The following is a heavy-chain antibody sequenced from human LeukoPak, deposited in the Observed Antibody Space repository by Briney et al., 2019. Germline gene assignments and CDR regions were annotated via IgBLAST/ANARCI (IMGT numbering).Heavy chain of an antibody. V-gene: IGHV3-33*01. CDR1: GFTFSSYG. CDR2: IWYDGSNK. D-gene: IGHD3-3*01. Sequence: GGSLRLSCAASGFTFSSYGMHWVRQAPGKGLEWVAVIWYDGSNKYYADSVKGRFTISRDNSKNTLYLQMNSLRAEDTAVYYCARDLGFGVVIDYFDYWGQGTLVTVSS. CDR3: ARDLGFGVVIDYFDY. J-gene: IGHJ4*02.